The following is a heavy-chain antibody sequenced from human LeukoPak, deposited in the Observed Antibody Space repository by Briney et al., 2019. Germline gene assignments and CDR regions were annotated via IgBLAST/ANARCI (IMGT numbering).Heavy chain of an antibody. CDR1: GFPFSSYE. CDR3: ARDLGYSSSEDAFDI. Sequence: GGSLGLSWAASGFPFSSYEMNGVRRAPGKGLEGVSYISSSGSTIYYADSVKGRFTISRDNAKNSLYLQMNSLRAEDTAVYYCARDLGYSSSEDAFDIWGQGTMVTVSS. J-gene: IGHJ3*02. CDR2: ISSSGSTI. V-gene: IGHV3-48*03. D-gene: IGHD6-6*01.